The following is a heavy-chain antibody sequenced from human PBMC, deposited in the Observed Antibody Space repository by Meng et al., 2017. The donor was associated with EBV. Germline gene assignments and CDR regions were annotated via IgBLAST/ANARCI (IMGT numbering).Heavy chain of an antibody. V-gene: IGHV2-5*02. J-gene: IGHJ4*02. Sequence: QITLTESGPTLLKPTQTLLLTCTFSGISLTPSGVGVGWIRQPPGKALEWLAVIYWDDAKRYSPSLKNRLTITKDTSKNQVVLTMTNMDPVDTATYFCAHSKYYSDSGGYWDYFDDWGQGTLVTVSS. CDR2: IYWDDAK. D-gene: IGHD3-10*01. CDR3: AHSKYYSDSGGYWDYFDD. CDR1: GISLTPSGVG.